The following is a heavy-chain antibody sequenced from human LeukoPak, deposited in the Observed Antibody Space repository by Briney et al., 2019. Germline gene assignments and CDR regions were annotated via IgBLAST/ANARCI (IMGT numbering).Heavy chain of an antibody. D-gene: IGHD3-10*01. J-gene: IGHJ4*02. CDR3: GKDALSSPGGSGSYLHY. CDR1: GFTFDYYT. Sequence: GGSLRLSCAASGFTFDYYTMHWVRQAPGKGLEWVSFISWDGGSTYYADSVKGRFTISRDNNKNSLYLQMNSLRTEDTALYYCGKDALSSPGGSGSYLHYWGQGTLVTVSS. CDR2: ISWDGGST. V-gene: IGHV3-43*01.